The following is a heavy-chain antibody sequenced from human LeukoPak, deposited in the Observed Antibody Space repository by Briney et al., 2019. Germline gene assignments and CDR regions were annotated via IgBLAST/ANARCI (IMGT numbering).Heavy chain of an antibody. CDR2: IYYSGST. D-gene: IGHD3-22*01. V-gene: IGHV4-30-4*01. Sequence: SETLSLTCTVSGGSISSGDYYWSWIRQPPGKGLEWIGYIYYSGSTYYNPSLKSRVTISVDTSKNQFSLKLSSVTAADTAVHYCARRYYYDSSGYPTTHWYFDLWGRGTLVTVSS. CDR1: GGSISSGDYY. J-gene: IGHJ2*01. CDR3: ARRYYYDSSGYPTTHWYFDL.